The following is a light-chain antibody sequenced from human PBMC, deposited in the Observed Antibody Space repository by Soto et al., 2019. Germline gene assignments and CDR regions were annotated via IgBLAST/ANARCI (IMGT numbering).Light chain of an antibody. CDR3: QRYNIWPLG. V-gene: IGKV3-15*01. CDR2: DAS. J-gene: IGKJ2*01. Sequence: EIVMTQSPATLSVSPGERATLSCRASQSVSNKLAWYQQKPGQAPRLLIHDASTRATGIPDRFSGSGSGTEFTLTISSLQSEDFAIYYCQRYNIWPLGFGQGTKVEIK. CDR1: QSVSNK.